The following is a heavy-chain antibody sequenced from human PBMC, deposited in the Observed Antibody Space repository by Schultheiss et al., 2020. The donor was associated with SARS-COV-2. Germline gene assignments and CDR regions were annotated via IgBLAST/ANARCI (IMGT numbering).Heavy chain of an antibody. Sequence: SQTLSLTCTVSGGSISSGGYYWSWIRQHPGKGLEWIGEINHSGSTNYNPSLKSRVTISVDTSKNQFSLKLSSVTAADTAVYYCARLTEGIAAAPLDVWGKGTTVTVSS. J-gene: IGHJ6*04. D-gene: IGHD6-25*01. CDR1: GGSISSGGYY. CDR3: ARLTEGIAAAPLDV. V-gene: IGHV4-31*03. CDR2: INHSGST.